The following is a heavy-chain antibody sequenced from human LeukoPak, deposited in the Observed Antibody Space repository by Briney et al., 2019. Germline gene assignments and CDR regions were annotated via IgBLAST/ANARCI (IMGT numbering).Heavy chain of an antibody. CDR2: IYHSGST. D-gene: IGHD2-15*01. J-gene: IGHJ6*02. CDR1: GGSISSGGYS. V-gene: IGHV4-30-2*01. Sequence: SETLSLTCAVSGGSISSGGYSWSWIRQPPGKGLEWIGYIYHSGSTYYNPSLKSRVTISVDRSKNQFSLKLSSVTAADTAVYYCARVVGYCSGGSCYEIPYYYYGMDVWGQGTTVTVSS. CDR3: ARVVGYCSGGSCYEIPYYYYGMDV.